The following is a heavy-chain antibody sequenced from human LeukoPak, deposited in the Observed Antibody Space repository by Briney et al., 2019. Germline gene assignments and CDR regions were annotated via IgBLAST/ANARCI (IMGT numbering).Heavy chain of an antibody. CDR2: IRASGGTA. Sequence: PGGSLRLSCAASGFTFSSYSMNWVRQAPGKGLEWVSAIRASGGTAYYADSVKGRFTISRDNAKNTLYLQMNSLRAEDTAVYYCAKPGSGYYFLEDYFDYWGQGTLVTVSS. CDR1: GFTFSSYS. V-gene: IGHV3-23*01. D-gene: IGHD3-22*01. CDR3: AKPGSGYYFLEDYFDY. J-gene: IGHJ4*02.